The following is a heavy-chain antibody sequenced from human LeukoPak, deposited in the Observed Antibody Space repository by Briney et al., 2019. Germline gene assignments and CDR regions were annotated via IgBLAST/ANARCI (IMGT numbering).Heavy chain of an antibody. V-gene: IGHV3-11*06. J-gene: IGHJ5*02. CDR3: ARGPYGSGSYHTPPRS. CDR1: GFTFSDYY. Sequence: GGSLRLSCAASGFTFSDYYMTWIRQAPEKGLEWVSYISSSSSHTNYADSVKGRFTISRDNAKNSLYLQMNSLRAEDTAVYYCARGPYGSGSYHTPPRSWGQGTLVTVSS. CDR2: ISSSSSHT. D-gene: IGHD3-10*01.